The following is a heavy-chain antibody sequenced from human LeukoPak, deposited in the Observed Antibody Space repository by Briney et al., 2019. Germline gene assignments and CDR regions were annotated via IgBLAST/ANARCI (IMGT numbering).Heavy chain of an antibody. CDR3: ARFGVARYFSYWYFDL. D-gene: IGHD3-16*01. Sequence: WASVKVSCKASGYTFTSYYMHWVRQAPGQGLEWMGIINPSGGSTSYAQKFQGRVTMTRDTSTSTVYMELSSLRSEDTAVYYCARFGVARYFSYWYFDLWGRGTLVTVSS. V-gene: IGHV1-46*01. CDR1: GYTFTSYY. CDR2: INPSGGST. J-gene: IGHJ2*01.